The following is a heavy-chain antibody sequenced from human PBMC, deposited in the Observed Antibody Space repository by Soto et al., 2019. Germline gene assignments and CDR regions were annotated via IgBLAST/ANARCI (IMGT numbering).Heavy chain of an antibody. CDR3: ARSLGYCSGGSCYSGYYGMDV. J-gene: IGHJ6*02. V-gene: IGHV6-1*01. D-gene: IGHD2-15*01. CDR2: TYYRSKWYN. Sequence: SQTLSLTCAISGDSVSSNSAAWNWIRESPSRGLEWLGRTYYRSKWYNDYAVSVKSRITINPDTSKNQFSLQLNSVTPEDTAVYHCARSLGYCSGGSCYSGYYGMDVWGQGTTVTVSS. CDR1: GDSVSSNSAA.